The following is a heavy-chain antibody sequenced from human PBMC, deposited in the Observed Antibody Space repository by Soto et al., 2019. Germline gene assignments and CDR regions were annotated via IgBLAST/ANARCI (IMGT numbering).Heavy chain of an antibody. V-gene: IGHV4-4*07. Sequence: SETLSLTCTVSVYSISTYYWSWIRRPAGKGLEWIGRIDASGNTNYNPSLKSRVTMSADTSKKQFSLKLTSVTAADTAVYYCARYSNNWFRRLGKDGWGQGTKVTVSS. CDR2: IDASGNT. D-gene: IGHD1-20*01. CDR1: VYSISTYY. J-gene: IGHJ6*02. CDR3: ARYSNNWFRRLGKDG.